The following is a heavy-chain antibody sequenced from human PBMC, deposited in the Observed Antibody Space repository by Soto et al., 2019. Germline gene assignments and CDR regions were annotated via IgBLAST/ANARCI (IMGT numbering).Heavy chain of an antibody. J-gene: IGHJ3*02. CDR1: GFTFNNYA. V-gene: IGHV3-74*01. CDR2: INGDGNTI. Sequence: PGGSLRLSCAASGFTFNNYAMTWVRQAPGKGLVWVSHINGDGNTIVYADSVRGRFTISRDNAKSTLFLQMNSLRVEDTAVYYCARDRGYPDSFDIWGQGTMVTVSS. D-gene: IGHD3-10*01. CDR3: ARDRGYPDSFDI.